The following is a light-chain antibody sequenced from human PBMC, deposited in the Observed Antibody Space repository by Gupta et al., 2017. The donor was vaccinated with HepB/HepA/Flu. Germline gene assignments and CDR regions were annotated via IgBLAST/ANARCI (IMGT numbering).Light chain of an antibody. V-gene: IGLV2-23*02. Sequence: QSALTQPASVSGSPGQLITISCTGTSSDVGSYNLVSWYQQHPGKAPKLMIYEVSKRPSGVSNRFSGSKSGNTASLTISGLQAEDEADYYCCSYAGSYTVVFGGGTKLTVL. CDR2: EVS. CDR3: CSYAGSYTVV. J-gene: IGLJ3*02. CDR1: SSDVGSYNL.